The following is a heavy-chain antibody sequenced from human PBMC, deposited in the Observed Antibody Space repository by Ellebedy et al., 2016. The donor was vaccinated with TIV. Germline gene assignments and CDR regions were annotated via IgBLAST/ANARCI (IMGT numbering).Heavy chain of an antibody. V-gene: IGHV3-11*01. CDR1: GFTFTDFF. CDR3: ARLHAVGAYYLET. D-gene: IGHD3-10*01. J-gene: IGHJ5*02. Sequence: GESLKISCAASGFTFTDFFMTWVRQAPGKGLEWLSYMSVTGQTIFYADAVKGRFTISRDNANNLLFLEMNSLRVEDTAVYYCARLHAVGAYYLETWGQGALVTVSS. CDR2: MSVTGQTI.